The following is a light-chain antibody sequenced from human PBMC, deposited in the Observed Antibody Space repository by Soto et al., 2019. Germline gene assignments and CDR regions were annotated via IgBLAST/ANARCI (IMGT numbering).Light chain of an antibody. Sequence: QSALTQPASVSGSPGQSITISCTGTSSDVGGYNYVSWYQQHPGKAPKLMIFDVSNRPSGVSNRFSGSKSGNTASLTISGVQAADEADDYCSSYTSSSTLGVFGTGTKLTVL. J-gene: IGLJ1*01. V-gene: IGLV2-14*01. CDR1: SSDVGGYNY. CDR2: DVS. CDR3: SSYTSSSTLGV.